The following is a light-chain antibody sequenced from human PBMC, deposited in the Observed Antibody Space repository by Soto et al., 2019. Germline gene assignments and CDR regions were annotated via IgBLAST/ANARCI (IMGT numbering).Light chain of an antibody. CDR2: ETS. CDR3: QQLNAYPVT. CDR1: QGLRSH. Sequence: DIQLTQSPSFLSASVGDRVTITCRASQGLRSHLAWYQQKPGKAPKLLIHETSTLQSGVTSRFSGGGSGTEFTLTVSGLQPDDFSTYCCQQLNAYPVTFGGGTKVEIK. V-gene: IGKV1-9*01. J-gene: IGKJ4*01.